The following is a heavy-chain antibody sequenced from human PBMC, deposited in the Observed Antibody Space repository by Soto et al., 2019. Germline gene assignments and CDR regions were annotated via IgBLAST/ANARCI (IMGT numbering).Heavy chain of an antibody. CDR1: GFTFSSYA. CDR3: AKDLSKAADTPLDY. D-gene: IGHD6-25*01. J-gene: IGHJ4*02. CDR2: ISGSGGST. Sequence: LRLSCAASGFTFSSYAMSWVRQAPGKGLEWVSAISGSGGSTHYADSVKGRFTISRDNSKNTLYLQMNSLRAEDTAVYYCAKDLSKAADTPLDYWGQGTLVTVSS. V-gene: IGHV3-23*01.